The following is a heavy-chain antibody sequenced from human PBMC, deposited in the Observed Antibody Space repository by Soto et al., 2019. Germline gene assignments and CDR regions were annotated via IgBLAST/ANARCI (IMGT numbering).Heavy chain of an antibody. CDR3: ATAPGFTVTASPPYYFDY. V-gene: IGHV1-24*01. CDR1: GYTLTELS. J-gene: IGHJ4*02. CDR2: FDPEDGET. D-gene: IGHD4-17*01. Sequence: GASVKVSCKVSGYTLTELSMHWVRQAPGKGLEWMGGFDPEDGETIYAQKFQGRVTMTEDTSTDTAYMELSSLRSEDTAVYYCATAPGFTVTASPPYYFDYWGQGTLVTVSS.